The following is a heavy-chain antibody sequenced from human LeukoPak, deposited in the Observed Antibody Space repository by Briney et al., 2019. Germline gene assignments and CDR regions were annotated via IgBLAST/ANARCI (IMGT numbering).Heavy chain of an antibody. Sequence: PGGSLRLSCAASGFTFSTFAMHWVRLSPGKGLEWVSSITGSGPYMLYADSVKHRFTISRDNTKNLLYLEMNSLRAEDTAMYFCVRDVGAVRGEVYFDYWGQGTLVTVSA. CDR3: VRDVGAVRGEVYFDY. D-gene: IGHD3-10*01. CDR2: ITGSGPYM. CDR1: GFTFSTFA. V-gene: IGHV3-21*06. J-gene: IGHJ4*02.